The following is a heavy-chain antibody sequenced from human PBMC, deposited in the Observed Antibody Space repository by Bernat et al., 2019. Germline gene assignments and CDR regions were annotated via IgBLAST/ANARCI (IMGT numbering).Heavy chain of an antibody. Sequence: EGKRGEEGGGGGERGGSLRRGGEEAGFTGRREWMSWVRQAPGKGREGGGKIKQDGSEKYYVDSVKGRFTISRDNAKNSLYLQMNSLRAEDTAVYYCATSGASGAFDIWGQGTMVTVSS. CDR3: ATSGASGAFDI. CDR1: GFTGRREW. J-gene: IGHJ3*02. CDR2: IKQDGSEK. V-gene: IGHV3-7*01. D-gene: IGHD3-10*01.